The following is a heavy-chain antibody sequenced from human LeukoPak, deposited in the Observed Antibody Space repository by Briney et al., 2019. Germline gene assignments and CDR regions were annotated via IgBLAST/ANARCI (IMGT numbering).Heavy chain of an antibody. CDR1: GGTFSSYA. CDR2: MNPNSGNT. D-gene: IGHD2-21*02. V-gene: IGHV1-8*03. Sequence: ASVKVSCKASGGTFSSYAISWVRQAPGQGLEWMGWMNPNSGNTGYAQKFQGRVTITRNTSISTAYMELSSLRSEDTAVYYCATDGGPDCGGDCPDFDFWGQGTLVTVSS. CDR3: ATDGGPDCGGDCPDFDF. J-gene: IGHJ4*02.